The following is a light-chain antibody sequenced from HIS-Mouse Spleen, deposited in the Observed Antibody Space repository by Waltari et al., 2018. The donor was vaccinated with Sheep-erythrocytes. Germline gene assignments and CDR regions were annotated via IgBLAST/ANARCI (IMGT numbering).Light chain of an antibody. J-gene: IGLJ2*01. CDR1: NIGSKS. Sequence: SYVLTQPPSVSVAPGKTARITCGGNNIGSKSVHWYQQKPGQAPVLVVYDGSDRPPGIPGRFSGSNTGNTATLTISRVEAGDEADYYCQVWDSSSDHVVFGGGTKLTVL. CDR3: QVWDSSSDHVV. V-gene: IGLV3-21*03. CDR2: DGS.